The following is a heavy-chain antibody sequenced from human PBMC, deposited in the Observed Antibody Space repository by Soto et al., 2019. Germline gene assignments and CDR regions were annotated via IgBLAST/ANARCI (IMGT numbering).Heavy chain of an antibody. Sequence: PGGSLRLSCAASGFTFSSYWMSWVRQAPGKGLEWVANIKQDGSSTSYADSVKGRFTISRDNAKNTVYLQMNSLGAEDTGVFYCARGLRNYYGVDVWGQGTTVTVSS. CDR3: ARGLRNYYGVDV. CDR1: GFTFSSYW. D-gene: IGHD5-12*01. CDR2: IKQDGSST. V-gene: IGHV3-7*01. J-gene: IGHJ6*02.